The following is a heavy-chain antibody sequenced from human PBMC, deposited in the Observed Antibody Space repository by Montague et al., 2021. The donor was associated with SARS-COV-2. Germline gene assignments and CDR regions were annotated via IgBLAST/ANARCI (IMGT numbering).Heavy chain of an antibody. J-gene: IGHJ4*02. CDR3: ARQNRGLWFGEWLFDY. CDR1: GGSISNIGYY. D-gene: IGHD3-10*01. Sequence: SETLSLTCTVSGGSISNIGYYWGWIRQPPGKGLEWIGSIFYSGNSYYNPSLKSRVSISVATSRSQFSLKLNSVTAADTAVYYCARQNRGLWFGEWLFDYWGQGVLVTVSS. CDR2: IFYSGNS. V-gene: IGHV4-39*01.